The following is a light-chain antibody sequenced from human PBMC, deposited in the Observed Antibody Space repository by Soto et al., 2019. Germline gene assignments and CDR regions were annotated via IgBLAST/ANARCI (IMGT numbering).Light chain of an antibody. V-gene: IGKV1-5*01. CDR2: DAS. CDR3: QQYNSYVA. CDR1: QSISSW. J-gene: IGKJ4*01. Sequence: DIPVTQSPSTLSASVGDRVTITCRASQSISSWLAWYQQKPGEAPKLLIFDASTLESGVPSRFSGSRSGTEFILTISSLQPDDFATYYCQQYNSYVAFGGGTKVEIK.